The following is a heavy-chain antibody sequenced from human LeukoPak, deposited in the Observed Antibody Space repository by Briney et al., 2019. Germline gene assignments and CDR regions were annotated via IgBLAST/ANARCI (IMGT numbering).Heavy chain of an antibody. V-gene: IGHV1-18*01. CDR2: IRAYNGNT. Sequence: ASVKVSCKASGYTFTSYGISWVRQAPGQGLEWMGWIRAYNGNTNYAQKLQGRVTMTTDTSTSTAYMELRSLRSEDTAVYYCARVGGTAPLSNYGMDVWGQGTTVTVSS. CDR1: GYTFTSYG. D-gene: IGHD1-1*01. CDR3: ARVGGTAPLSNYGMDV. J-gene: IGHJ6*02.